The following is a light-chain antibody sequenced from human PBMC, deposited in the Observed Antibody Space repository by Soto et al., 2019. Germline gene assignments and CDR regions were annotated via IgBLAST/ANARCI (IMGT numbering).Light chain of an antibody. Sequence: QPSSVSGSHGQSITIPWAGTSRDVGSYNSVTWYQQYPGKAPTLMIHDVNNRPSGISNRFSGSKSGNTASLTISVLQAQDEADYYCSSFTSSTSYVFGSGTKATVL. CDR1: SRDVGSYNS. CDR3: SSFTSSTSYV. CDR2: DVN. V-gene: IGLV2-14*03. J-gene: IGLJ1*01.